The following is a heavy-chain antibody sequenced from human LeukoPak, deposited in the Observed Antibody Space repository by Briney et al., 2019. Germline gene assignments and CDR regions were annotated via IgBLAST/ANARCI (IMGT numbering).Heavy chain of an antibody. D-gene: IGHD6-13*01. CDR2: IYYSGST. J-gene: IGHJ1*01. CDR3: ARYIAASGYFQH. Sequence: SETLPLTCTVSGGSISSSSYYWGWIRQPPGKGLEWIGSIYYSGSTYYNPSLKSRDTIPVDTSKNQFSLKLSSVTAADTAVYYCARYIAASGYFQHWGQGTLVTVSS. CDR1: GGSISSSSYY. V-gene: IGHV4-39*01.